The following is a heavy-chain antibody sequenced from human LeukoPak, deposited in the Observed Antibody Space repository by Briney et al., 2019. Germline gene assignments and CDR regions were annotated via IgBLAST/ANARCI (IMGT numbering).Heavy chain of an antibody. CDR3: ARTRSIRQQLEY. CDR2: INPNSGGT. CDR1: GYTFTSYG. Sequence: GASVKVSCKASGYTFTSYGISWVRQAPGQGLEWMGWINPNSGGTNYAQKFQGRVTMTRDTSISTAYMELSRLRSDDTAVYYCARTRSIRQQLEYWGQGTLVTVSS. V-gene: IGHV1-2*02. D-gene: IGHD6-13*01. J-gene: IGHJ4*02.